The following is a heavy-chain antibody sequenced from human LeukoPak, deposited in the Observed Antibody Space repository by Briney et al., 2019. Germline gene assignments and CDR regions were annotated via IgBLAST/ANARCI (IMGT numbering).Heavy chain of an antibody. V-gene: IGHV4-4*07. CDR2: IYTSGST. Sequence: SETLSLACTVSGGSISSYYWSWIRQPAGKGLEWIGRIYTSGSTNYNPSLKSRVTMSVDTSKNQFSLKLSSVTAADTAVYYCARVGCSSTSCYWNFDYWGQGTLVTVSS. D-gene: IGHD2-2*01. J-gene: IGHJ4*02. CDR1: GGSISSYY. CDR3: ARVGCSSTSCYWNFDY.